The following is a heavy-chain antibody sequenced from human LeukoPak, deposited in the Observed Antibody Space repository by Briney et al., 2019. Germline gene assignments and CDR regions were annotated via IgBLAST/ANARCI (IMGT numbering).Heavy chain of an antibody. D-gene: IGHD1-7*01. CDR3: ARKQTGTMYAV. CDR2: FSSGGSA. V-gene: IGHV4-39*07. Sequence: SETLSLTCIVPGGSISSSSYYWAWIRQSPGKVLEWIGTFSSGGSAYYNPSLTSRVSRSKDTSDHQFSLRLSSVTAADTAVYYCARKQTGTMYAVWGQGTQVTVSS. J-gene: IGHJ4*02. CDR1: GGSISSSSYY.